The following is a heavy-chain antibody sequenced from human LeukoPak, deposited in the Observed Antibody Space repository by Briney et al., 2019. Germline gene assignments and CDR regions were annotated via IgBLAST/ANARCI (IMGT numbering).Heavy chain of an antibody. CDR2: ISKSGDST. Sequence: GGSLRLSCAASGLTFSSYAISWVRQAPGKGLEWVSAISKSGDSTYYADSVKGRFTISRDNSKNTIYLQMNSLRVEDTAVYYCAKLSGWTGWFFDYWGQGTVVTVSS. D-gene: IGHD6-19*01. CDR3: AKLSGWTGWFFDY. V-gene: IGHV3-23*01. J-gene: IGHJ4*02. CDR1: GLTFSSYA.